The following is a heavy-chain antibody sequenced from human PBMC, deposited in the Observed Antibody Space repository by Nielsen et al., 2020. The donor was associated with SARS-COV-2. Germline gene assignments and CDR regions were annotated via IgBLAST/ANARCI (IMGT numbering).Heavy chain of an antibody. CDR1: GGSISSSSYY. D-gene: IGHD3-22*01. CDR3: ARGAITMIVVVRGWFDP. V-gene: IGHV4-39*01. CDR2: IYYSGST. J-gene: IGHJ5*02. Sequence: SETLSLTCTVSGGSISSSSYYWGWIRQPPGKGLEWTGSIYYSGSTYYNPSLKSRVTISVDTSKNQFSLKLSSVTAADTAVYCCARGAITMIVVVRGWFDPWGQGTLVTVSS.